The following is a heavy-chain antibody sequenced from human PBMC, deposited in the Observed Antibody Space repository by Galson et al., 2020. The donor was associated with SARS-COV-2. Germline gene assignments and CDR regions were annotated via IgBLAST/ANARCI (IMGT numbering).Heavy chain of an antibody. V-gene: IGHV1-46*01. J-gene: IGHJ6*03. CDR2: INPSGGST. CDR3: ARDPTSTTVTTSYYYYYYMDV. Sequence: ASVKVSCKASGYTFTSYYMHWVRQAPGQGREWMGIINPSGGSTRYAQKFQGRVTMTRDTSTSTVYMELSSLRSEDTAVYYCARDPTSTTVTTSYYYYYYMDVWGKGTTVTVSS. CDR1: GYTFTSYY. D-gene: IGHD4-4*01.